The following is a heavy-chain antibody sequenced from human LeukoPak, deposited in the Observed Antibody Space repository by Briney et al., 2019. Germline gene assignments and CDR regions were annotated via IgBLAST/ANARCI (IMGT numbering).Heavy chain of an antibody. Sequence: PSETLSLTCAVYGGSFSGYYWSWIRQPPGKGLEWIGEINHSGSTTYNPSLRSRVTISVDTSKNQFSLKLRSVTAADPAVYYCARVRDIVGVTAAILYNWFDPWGQGTLVTVSS. J-gene: IGHJ5*02. D-gene: IGHD2-2*02. V-gene: IGHV4-34*01. CDR3: ARVRDIVGVTAAILYNWFDP. CDR2: INHSGST. CDR1: GGSFSGYY.